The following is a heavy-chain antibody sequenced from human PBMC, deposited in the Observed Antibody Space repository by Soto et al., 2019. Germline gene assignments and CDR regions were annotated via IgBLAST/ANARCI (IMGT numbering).Heavy chain of an antibody. CDR3: ARSQGSSTSVEIYCYCYSGMGV. V-gene: IGHV1-69*01. Sequence: QVQLVQSGAEVKKPGSSVKVSCKASGGTFGSYAISWVRQAPGQGLEWMGGIIPIPGTANYAQKFQGRVTMAADESTSTAYMELSSLRSEDTAVYYCARSQGSSTSVEIYCYCYSGMGVWGQGTTFTVSS. D-gene: IGHD2-2*01. J-gene: IGHJ6*02. CDR1: GGTFGSYA. CDR2: IIPIPGTA.